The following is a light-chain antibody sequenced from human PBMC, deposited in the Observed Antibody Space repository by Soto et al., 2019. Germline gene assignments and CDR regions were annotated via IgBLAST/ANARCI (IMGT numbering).Light chain of an antibody. CDR2: YDD. CDR3: AAWDDSLSDVV. Sequence: QSVLTQPPSVSEAPRQRVTISCSGSSSNIGNNAVNWYQQLPGKAPKLLIYYDDLLPSGVSDRFSGSKSGTSASLAISGLQSEDEADYYCAAWDDSLSDVVFGGGTKVTVL. J-gene: IGLJ2*01. V-gene: IGLV1-36*01. CDR1: SSNIGNNA.